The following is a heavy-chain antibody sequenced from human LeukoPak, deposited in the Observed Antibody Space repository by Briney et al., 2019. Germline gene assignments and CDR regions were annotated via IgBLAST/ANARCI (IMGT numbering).Heavy chain of an antibody. J-gene: IGHJ5*02. Sequence: ASVKVSCKASGYTFTGYYMHWVRQAPGQGLEWMGIINPSGGSTSYAQKFQGRVTMTRDTSTSTVYMELSSLRSEDTAVYYCARDGRPIAAAGTNGWFDPWGQGTLVTVSS. CDR1: GYTFTGYY. D-gene: IGHD6-13*01. CDR3: ARDGRPIAAAGTNGWFDP. V-gene: IGHV1-46*01. CDR2: INPSGGST.